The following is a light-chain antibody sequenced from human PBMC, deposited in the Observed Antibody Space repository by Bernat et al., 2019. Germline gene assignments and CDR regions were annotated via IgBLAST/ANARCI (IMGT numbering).Light chain of an antibody. CDR3: QQRSTWPLT. J-gene: IGKJ4*01. CDR1: QSVNSY. V-gene: IGKV3-11*01. CDR2: DAS. Sequence: EIVLTQSPATLSLSPGERATLSCRASQSVNSYLAWYQHKPGQAPRLLIYDASNRATGIPARFSGSGSGTDFTLTISSLETEDFAVYYCQQRSTWPLTFGGGTKVEVK.